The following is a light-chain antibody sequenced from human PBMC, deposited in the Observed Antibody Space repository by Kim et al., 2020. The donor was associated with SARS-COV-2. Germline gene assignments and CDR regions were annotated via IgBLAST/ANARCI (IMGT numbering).Light chain of an antibody. J-gene: IGKJ4*01. V-gene: IGKV3-20*01. Sequence: TLSLSPGERATLSCRASQTVSSSYLAWYRQKPGQPPRLLIYGTSTRGTGVPDRFSGSGSGTDFTLTISRLEPEDFAVYYCQQYGSSFGGGTKLEIK. CDR3: QQYGSS. CDR2: GTS. CDR1: QTVSSSY.